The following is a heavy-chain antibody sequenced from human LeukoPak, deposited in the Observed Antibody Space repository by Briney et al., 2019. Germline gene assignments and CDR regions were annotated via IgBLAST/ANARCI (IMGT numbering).Heavy chain of an antibody. CDR1: GFSFSSDS. CDR2: ISISSSYI. Sequence: GGSLTLSCAASGFSFSSDSMNWVRQAPGKGLGWVSSISISSSYIYYADSAKGRFTITRDNAKNTLYLHMNSLRAEDTAVYNCARDSGRLSVAYYFDYWGQGTLVTVSS. CDR3: ARDSGRLSVAYYFDY. D-gene: IGHD1-14*01. J-gene: IGHJ4*02. V-gene: IGHV3-21*01.